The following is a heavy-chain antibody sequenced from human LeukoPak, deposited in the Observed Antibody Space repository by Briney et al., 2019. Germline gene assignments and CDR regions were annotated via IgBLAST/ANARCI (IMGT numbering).Heavy chain of an antibody. J-gene: IGHJ4*02. CDR1: GSSINSHY. V-gene: IGHV4-59*11. CDR3: ASRPADSTWFGVFDY. CDR2: VFNGGST. Sequence: NPSETLSLTCSVSGSSINSHYWSWIRQSPGKGLEWIGYVFNGGSTNYNPSLKSRVTMSLDTSRDQFSLRLSSATAADTAIYYCASRPADSTWFGVFDYWSQGTLVTVSS. D-gene: IGHD3-10*01.